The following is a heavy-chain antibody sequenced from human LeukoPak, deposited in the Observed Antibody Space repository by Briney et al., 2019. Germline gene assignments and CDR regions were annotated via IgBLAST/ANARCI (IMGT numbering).Heavy chain of an antibody. J-gene: IGHJ3*02. CDR1: GFTFDDYA. D-gene: IGHD6-6*01. Sequence: GGSLRLSCAASGFTFDDYAMHWVRQAPGKGLEWVSGISWNSGSIGYADSVKGRFTISRDNAKNSLYLQMNSLRAEDMALYYCAKALYSSSSEGAFDIWGQGTMVTVSS. CDR2: ISWNSGSI. CDR3: AKALYSSSSEGAFDI. V-gene: IGHV3-9*03.